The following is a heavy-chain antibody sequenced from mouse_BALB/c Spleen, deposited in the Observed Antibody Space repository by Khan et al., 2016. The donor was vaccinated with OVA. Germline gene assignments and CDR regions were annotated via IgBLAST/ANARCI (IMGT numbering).Heavy chain of an antibody. CDR1: GFTFTDYY. CDR2: IRNKANGYTT. CDR3: ARETVVDIYWYLDV. J-gene: IGHJ1*01. V-gene: IGHV7-3*02. Sequence: EVELVESGGGLVQPGGSLRLSCATSGFTFTDYYMSWVRQPPGKALEWLGFIRNKANGYTTEYSASVKGRFTISRDNSQSIVYLQMNTLRAEDRATYYCARETVVDIYWYLDVWGAGTTVTVSS. D-gene: IGHD1-1*01.